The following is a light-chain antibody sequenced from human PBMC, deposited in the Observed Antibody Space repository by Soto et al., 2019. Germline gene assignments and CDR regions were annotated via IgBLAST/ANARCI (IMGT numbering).Light chain of an antibody. CDR1: SSDVGSYNF. CDR2: EGS. V-gene: IGLV2-23*01. CDR3: CSYAGSSTWV. J-gene: IGLJ3*02. Sequence: QSALTQPASVSGSPGQSITISCTGSSSDVGSYNFVSWHQRHPGKAPKLMIYEGSKRPSGVSNRFSGSKSGNTASLTISGLQAEDEADYYCCSYAGSSTWVFGGGTKVTVL.